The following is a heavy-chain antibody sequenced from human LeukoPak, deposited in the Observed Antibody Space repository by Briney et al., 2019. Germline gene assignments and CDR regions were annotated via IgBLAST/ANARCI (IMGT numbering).Heavy chain of an antibody. CDR2: IYQTGNT. CDR1: GGSITNYY. Sequence: SETLSLTCTVSGGSITNYYWSWIRQPPGKGLEWITYIYQTGNTDYNPSLKSRDTISLDTSKNQFSLNLCSVTAADTAVYYCARHEFASPFDSWGQGTLVTVSS. V-gene: IGHV4-59*08. CDR3: ARHEFASPFDS. J-gene: IGHJ4*02. D-gene: IGHD2-21*01.